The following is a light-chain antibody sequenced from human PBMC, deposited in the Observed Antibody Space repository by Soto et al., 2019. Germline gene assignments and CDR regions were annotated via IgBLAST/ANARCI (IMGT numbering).Light chain of an antibody. CDR1: QSISSY. V-gene: IGKV3-11*01. CDR2: DAS. Sequence: DIVLTQSPATLSLSPGETAPLSCRTSQSISSYLAWYQQKPGQAPRLLIYDASNRATGVPARFSGSGSGTDCTLTISSLEPEDFAVYYCQQRSNWPWTFGQGTKGEIK. J-gene: IGKJ1*01. CDR3: QQRSNWPWT.